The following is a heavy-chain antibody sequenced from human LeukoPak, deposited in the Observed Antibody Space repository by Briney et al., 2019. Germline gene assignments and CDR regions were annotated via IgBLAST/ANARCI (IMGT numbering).Heavy chain of an antibody. J-gene: IGHJ1*01. CDR2: ISAYNGNT. CDR1: GYTFSSCG. V-gene: IGHV1-18*01. Sequence: ASVKVSCKASGYTFSSCGMTWVRQAPGQGLEWMGWISAYNGNTDYAQKFQGRVTITRDTSASTAYMELSSLRSEDTAVYYCATGLGLYAEQHWGQGTLVTVSS. D-gene: IGHD2-8*01. CDR3: ATGLGLYAEQH.